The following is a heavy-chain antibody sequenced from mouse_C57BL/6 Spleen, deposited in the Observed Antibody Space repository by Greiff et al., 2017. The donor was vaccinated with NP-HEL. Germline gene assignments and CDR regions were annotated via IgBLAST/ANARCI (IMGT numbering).Heavy chain of an antibody. J-gene: IGHJ2*01. CDR2: IDPSDSYT. Sequence: QVQLQQSGAELVKPGASVKLSCKASGYTFTSYWMQWVKQRPGQGLEWIGEIDPSDSYTNYNQKFKGKATLTVDTSSSTAYMQLSSLTSEDSAVYYCARRGAYGSSSYFDYWGQGTTLTVSS. D-gene: IGHD1-1*01. CDR1: GYTFTSYW. CDR3: ARRGAYGSSSYFDY. V-gene: IGHV1-50*01.